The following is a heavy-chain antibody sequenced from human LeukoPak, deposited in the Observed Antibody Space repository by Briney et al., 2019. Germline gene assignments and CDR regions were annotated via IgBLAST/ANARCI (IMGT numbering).Heavy chain of an antibody. D-gene: IGHD6-13*01. CDR1: GFTFSSYS. J-gene: IGHJ4*02. CDR3: ARESRMYSSSSVDY. Sequence: PGGSLRLSCAASGFTFSSYSMNWVRQAPGKGLEWVSYISSSSSTIYYADSVKGRFTISRDNAKNSLYLQMNSLRDEDTAVYYCARESRMYSSSSVDYWGQGTLVTVSS. CDR2: ISSSSSTI. V-gene: IGHV3-48*02.